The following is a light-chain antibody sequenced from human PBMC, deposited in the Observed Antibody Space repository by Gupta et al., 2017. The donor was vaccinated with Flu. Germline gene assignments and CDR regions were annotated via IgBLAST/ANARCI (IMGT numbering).Light chain of an antibody. V-gene: IGKV3-15*01. J-gene: IGKJ1*01. Sequence: ELVMTESPATLSVSPGERATLSCRASQSASSLAWYQHTPGQAPGRPISSASARPTGIPARFSGRGSGTEFTLTISRLQSQVSAVTYSQHENKCPGTFGQGTKVEIK. CDR3: QHENKCPGT. CDR1: QSASS. CDR2: SAS.